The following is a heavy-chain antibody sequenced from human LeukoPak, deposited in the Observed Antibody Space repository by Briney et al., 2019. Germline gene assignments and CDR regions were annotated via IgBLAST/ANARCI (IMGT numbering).Heavy chain of an antibody. V-gene: IGHV1-69*13. CDR2: IIPIFGTA. CDR3: ARTAGAAVALSLGY. CDR1: GGTFSSYA. J-gene: IGHJ4*02. Sequence: ASVKVSCKASGGTFSSYAISWVRQAPGQGLEWMGGIIPIFGTANYAQKFQGRVTITADESTSTAYMELSSLRSEDTAVYYCARTAGAAVALSLGYWGQGTLVTVSS. D-gene: IGHD6-19*01.